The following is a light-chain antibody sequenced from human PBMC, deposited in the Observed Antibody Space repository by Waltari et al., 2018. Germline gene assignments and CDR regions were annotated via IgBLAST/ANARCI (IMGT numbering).Light chain of an antibody. CDR3: QAWDSSFYV. CDR1: KLGDKY. CDR2: QDS. J-gene: IGLJ1*01. Sequence: SYELTQPPSVSVSPGQTASITCSGDKLGDKYACWYQQKPGQSPVLVSYQDSKRPSGIPERFSGSNSGNTATLTISGTQAMDEADYYCQAWDSSFYVFGTGTKVTVL. V-gene: IGLV3-1*01.